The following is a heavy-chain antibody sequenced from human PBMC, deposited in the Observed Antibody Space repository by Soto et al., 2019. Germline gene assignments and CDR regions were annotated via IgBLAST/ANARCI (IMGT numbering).Heavy chain of an antibody. CDR3: ASSYYDSSGPRWFDP. V-gene: IGHV4-31*03. Sequence: PSETLSLTCTVSGGSISSGGYYWSWIRQHPGKGLEWIGYIYYSGSTYYNPSLKSRVTISVDTSKNQFSLKLSSVTAADTAVYYCASSYYDSSGPRWFDPWGQGTLVTVSS. J-gene: IGHJ5*02. CDR2: IYYSGST. CDR1: GGSISSGGYY. D-gene: IGHD3-22*01.